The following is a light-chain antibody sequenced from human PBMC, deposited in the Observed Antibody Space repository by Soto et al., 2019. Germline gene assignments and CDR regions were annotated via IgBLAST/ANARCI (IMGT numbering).Light chain of an antibody. V-gene: IGKV1-39*01. J-gene: IGKJ2*01. CDR3: HQSYRTPYT. CDR1: QSIGRF. CDR2: ASS. Sequence: DIQMTQSPSSLSASVGDRVAISCRASQSIGRFLNWYQQKPGKAPKLLIYASSTLQGGVPSSFSGSGSGIDFTLTISSLQPDDVAAYFCHQSYRTPYTFDQGTKLDIK.